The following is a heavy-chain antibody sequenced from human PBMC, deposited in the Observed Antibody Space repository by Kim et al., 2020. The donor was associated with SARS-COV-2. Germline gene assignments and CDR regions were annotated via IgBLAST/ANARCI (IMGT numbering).Heavy chain of an antibody. CDR3: ARRRVGYYGMDV. V-gene: IGHV4-39*01. J-gene: IGHJ6*02. Sequence: SYNPSLTSRVTISVATSKNQFSLKLSSVTAADTAVYYCARRRVGYYGMDVWGQGTTVTVSS.